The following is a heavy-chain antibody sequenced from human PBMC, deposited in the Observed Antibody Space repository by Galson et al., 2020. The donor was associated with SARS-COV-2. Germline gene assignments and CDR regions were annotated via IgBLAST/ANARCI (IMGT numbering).Heavy chain of an antibody. CDR1: GYRLTSYR. Sequence: KIGESLKTPCKGSGYRLTSYRIGWVRQIPGKGLEWIGIIYPRDSDTRYRPSLQGQLTIPTDKSISTAYLQWSSLKASDTAMYYCARRFFIAAAGTTAFDMWGQGTMVTVSS. J-gene: IGHJ3*02. CDR2: IYPRDSDT. V-gene: IGHV5-51*01. D-gene: IGHD6-13*01. CDR3: ARRFFIAAAGTTAFDM.